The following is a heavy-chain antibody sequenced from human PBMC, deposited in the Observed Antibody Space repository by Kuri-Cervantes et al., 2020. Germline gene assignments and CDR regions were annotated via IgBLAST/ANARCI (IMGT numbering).Heavy chain of an antibody. CDR3: ASSFRAPTPNDY. V-gene: IGHV3-11*01. CDR1: GFTFSDYY. Sequence: GESLKISCAASGFTFSDYYMSWIRQAPGKGLEWVSYISSSGSTIYYADSVKGRFTISRDNAKNSLYLQMNSLRAEDTAVYYCASSFRAPTPNDYWGQGTLVTVSS. CDR2: ISSSGSTI. D-gene: IGHD3-16*01. J-gene: IGHJ4*02.